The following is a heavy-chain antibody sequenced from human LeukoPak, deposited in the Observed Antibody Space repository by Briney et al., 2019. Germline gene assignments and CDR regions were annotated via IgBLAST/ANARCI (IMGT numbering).Heavy chain of an antibody. J-gene: IGHJ4*02. V-gene: IGHV1-2*04. CDR3: AREVGLKVTGTTGFDY. CDR2: INPNSGGT. Sequence: GASVKVSCKASGYTFTGYYMHWVRQAPGQGLEWMGWINPNSGGTNYAQKFQGWVTMTRDTSISTAYMELSRLRSDDTAAYYCAREVGLKVTGTTGFDYWGQGTLVTVSS. D-gene: IGHD1-20*01. CDR1: GYTFTGYY.